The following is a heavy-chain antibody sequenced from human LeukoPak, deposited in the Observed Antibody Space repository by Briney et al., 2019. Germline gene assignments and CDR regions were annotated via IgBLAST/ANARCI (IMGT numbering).Heavy chain of an antibody. CDR1: GFTFSSYW. CDR2: IKQDGSEK. V-gene: IGHV3-7*03. J-gene: IGHJ3*02. D-gene: IGHD3-16*01. Sequence: GGSLRLSCAASGFTFSSYWMSWVRQAPGKGLEWVANIKQDGSEKYYVDSVKGRFTISRDNAKNSLYLQMNSLRAEDTALYYCARGCVWGSSDAFDIWGQGTMVTVSS. CDR3: ARGCVWGSSDAFDI.